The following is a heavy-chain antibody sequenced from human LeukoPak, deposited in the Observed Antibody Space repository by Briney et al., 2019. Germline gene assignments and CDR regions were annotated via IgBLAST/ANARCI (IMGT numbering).Heavy chain of an antibody. D-gene: IGHD2-15*01. CDR1: GFTFTNYG. V-gene: IGHV3-30*02. J-gene: IGHJ6*03. Sequence: GGSLRLSCAASGFTFTNYGMHWVRQAPGMGLEWVAFIRFDETNKYYPDSVKGRFTISSDNSKNTVYLQMNSLRAEDTAVYYCAEQMVERPHYYYMDVWGKGSSVTVPS. CDR2: IRFDETNK. CDR3: AEQMVERPHYYYMDV.